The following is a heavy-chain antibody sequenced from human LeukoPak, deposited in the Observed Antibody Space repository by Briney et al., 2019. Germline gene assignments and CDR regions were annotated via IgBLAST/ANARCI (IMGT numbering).Heavy chain of an antibody. V-gene: IGHV1-3*03. D-gene: IGHD3-9*01. Sequence: ASVKVSCKASGYTFTSYAMHWVRQAPGQRLQWMGWINAGNGNTRYSQEFQGRVTITRDTSASTAYMELSSLRSEDTAIYYCVTIDILTAYWFHFDKWGQGTLVTVTS. CDR2: INAGNGNT. CDR1: GYTFTSYA. J-gene: IGHJ4*02. CDR3: VTIDILTAYWFHFDK.